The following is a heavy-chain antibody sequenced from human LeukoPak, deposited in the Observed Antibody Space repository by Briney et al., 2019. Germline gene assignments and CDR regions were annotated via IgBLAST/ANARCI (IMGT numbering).Heavy chain of an antibody. D-gene: IGHD6-19*01. CDR2: ISWNSGSI. J-gene: IGHJ4*02. V-gene: IGHV3-9*01. Sequence: PGRSLRLSCAASGFTFDDYAMHWVRQAPGKGLEWVSGISWNSGSIGYADSVKGRFTISRDNAKNSLYLQMNSLRAEDTAVYYCARGVRIAVAGNIDYWGQGTLVTVSS. CDR1: GFTFDDYA. CDR3: ARGVRIAVAGNIDY.